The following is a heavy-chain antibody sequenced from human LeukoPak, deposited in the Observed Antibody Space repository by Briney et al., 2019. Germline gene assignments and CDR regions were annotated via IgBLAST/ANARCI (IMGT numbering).Heavy chain of an antibody. Sequence: GGSLRLSCAASGFTFSSYAMSWVRQAPGKGLEWVSTITGNAVSTFYADSVKGRFTVSRDNSKNTVYLQMNSLRAEDTAVYYCAKGPALAVSFYFDWWGQGTLVTVSS. V-gene: IGHV3-23*01. CDR3: AKGPALAVSFYFDW. CDR2: ITGNAVST. CDR1: GFTFSSYA. J-gene: IGHJ4*02. D-gene: IGHD6-19*01.